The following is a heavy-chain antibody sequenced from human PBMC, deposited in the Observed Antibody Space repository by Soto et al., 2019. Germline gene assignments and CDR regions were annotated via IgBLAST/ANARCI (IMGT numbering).Heavy chain of an antibody. CDR3: ASRSGQLPYYFDY. CDR1: GYTFTNYG. J-gene: IGHJ4*02. D-gene: IGHD5-18*01. V-gene: IGHV1-18*01. CDR2: ISVYNGNT. Sequence: ASLKVSCKASGYTFTNYGITWVRRAPGQGFEWMGWISVYNGNTNYAQNLQGRVTMTTDTSTSTVYMDLRTLRSDDTAAYYCASRSGQLPYYFDYWGQGTLVTVSS.